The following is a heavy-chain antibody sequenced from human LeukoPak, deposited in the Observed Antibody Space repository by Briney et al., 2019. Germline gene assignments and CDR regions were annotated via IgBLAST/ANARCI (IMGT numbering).Heavy chain of an antibody. Sequence: GASVKVSCKASGGTFSSYANNWVRQAHAQGLEWMGGVILNFGTANYAQPFQSRVTITTDDSTSKAYMELRSLRSADTSVYYCAGNLPGLAVASTVKYYFYYYMDVWGKGTTVTVSS. CDR2: VILNFGTA. D-gene: IGHD6-19*01. V-gene: IGHV1-69*05. CDR1: GGTFSSYA. CDR3: AGNLPGLAVASTVKYYFYYYMDV. J-gene: IGHJ6*03.